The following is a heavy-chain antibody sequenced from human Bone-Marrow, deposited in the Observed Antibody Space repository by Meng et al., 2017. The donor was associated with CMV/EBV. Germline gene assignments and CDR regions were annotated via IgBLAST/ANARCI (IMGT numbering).Heavy chain of an antibody. D-gene: IGHD3-3*01. J-gene: IGHJ4*02. V-gene: IGHV4-59*01. CDR2: IYYSGST. CDR3: ASVSITIFGVVIFYYFDY. Sequence: GSLRLSCTVSGGSISSYYWSWIRQPPGKGLEWIGYIYYSGSTNYNPSLKSRVTISVDTSKNQFSLKLSSVTAADTAVYYCASVSITIFGVVIFYYFDYWGQGTLVTVSS. CDR1: GGSISSYY.